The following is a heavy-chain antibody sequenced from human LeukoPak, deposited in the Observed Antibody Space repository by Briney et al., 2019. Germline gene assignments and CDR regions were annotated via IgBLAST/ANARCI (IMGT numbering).Heavy chain of an antibody. CDR2: IKQGGSEK. V-gene: IGHV3-7*01. CDR3: ARDYDSSGYYYLYYYYGMDV. J-gene: IGHJ6*02. CDR1: GFTFSSYW. D-gene: IGHD3-22*01. Sequence: GGSLRLSCAASGFTFSSYWMSWVRQAPGKGLEWVANIKQGGSEKYYVDSVKGRFTISRDNAKNPLYLQMNSLRAEDTAVYYCARDYDSSGYYYLYYYYGMDVWGQGTTVTVSS.